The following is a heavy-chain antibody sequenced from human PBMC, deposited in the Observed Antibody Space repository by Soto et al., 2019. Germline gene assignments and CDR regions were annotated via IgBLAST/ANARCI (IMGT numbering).Heavy chain of an antibody. CDR2: IKRKIDGEAT. CDR1: GFSFSNAW. J-gene: IGHJ6*02. Sequence: EVQLVESGGGLVKPGGSLRLSCAASGFSFSNAWMNWVRQAPGKGLEWVGRIKRKIDGEATDYAGHVKGRFTVFRDDSKSALYLQMSSLKGDDTAVYYCTTGSVEGVWGQGTTVTVS. V-gene: IGHV3-15*07. CDR3: TTGSVEGV. D-gene: IGHD2-15*01.